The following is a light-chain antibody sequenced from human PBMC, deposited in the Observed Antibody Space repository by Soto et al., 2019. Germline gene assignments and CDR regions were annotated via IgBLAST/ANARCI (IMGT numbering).Light chain of an antibody. Sequence: DIVLTQSPDSLAVSLGERATMSCKSSQRVLDRSNNKNYLAWYQQKPGQPPKMLIYWASTRESGVPDRFSGSGSGTDFTLTISGLQSEDVAVYFCRQYNTSPQTLGQGTKVDIK. CDR3: RQYNTSPQT. CDR2: WAS. CDR1: QRVLDRSNNKNY. J-gene: IGKJ1*01. V-gene: IGKV4-1*01.